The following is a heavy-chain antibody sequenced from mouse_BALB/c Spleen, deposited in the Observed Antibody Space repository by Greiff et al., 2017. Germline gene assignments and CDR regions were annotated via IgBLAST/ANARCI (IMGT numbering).Heavy chain of an antibody. V-gene: IGHV1-4*02. CDR1: GYTFTSYT. J-gene: IGHJ4*01. D-gene: IGHD2-1*01. CDR2: INPSSGYT. Sequence: VQLQQSAAELARPGASVKMSCKASGYTFTSYTMHWVKQRPGQGLEWIGYINPSSGYTEYNQKFKDKTTLTADKSSSTAYMQLSSLTSEDSAVYYCARCYGNAYYAMDYWGQGTSVTVSS. CDR3: ARCYGNAYYAMDY.